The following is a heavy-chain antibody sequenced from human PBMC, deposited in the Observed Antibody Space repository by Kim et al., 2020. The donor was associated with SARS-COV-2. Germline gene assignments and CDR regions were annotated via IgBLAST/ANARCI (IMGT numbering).Heavy chain of an antibody. Sequence: GGSLRLSCSASGFSVSSWYMTWVRQAPGKGLEWLSVVYGGDNKHYADSVSGRFTITKDNAKNKVYHQMNSRRTDDKAIYYFFSNIGATSGSEYWWQGTQVTVSS. V-gene: IGHV3-53*01. CDR2: VYGGDNK. CDR1: GFSVSSWY. CDR3: FSNIGATSGSEY. D-gene: IGHD4-4*01. J-gene: IGHJ4*02.